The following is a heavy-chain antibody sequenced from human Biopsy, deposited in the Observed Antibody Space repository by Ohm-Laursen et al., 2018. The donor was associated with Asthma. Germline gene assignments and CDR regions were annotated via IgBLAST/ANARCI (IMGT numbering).Heavy chain of an antibody. Sequence: GTLSLTCSFSGGSINSDYWSWIRQPPGKGLEWIGLSSYSGFRKYNPSLKSRVTISVDTSKNQLSLNLTSVIAADTAVYYCARDQGDSKFDYWGQGILVTVSS. D-gene: IGHD3-16*01. CDR3: ARDQGDSKFDY. CDR2: SSYSGFR. V-gene: IGHV4-59*01. J-gene: IGHJ4*02. CDR1: GGSINSDY.